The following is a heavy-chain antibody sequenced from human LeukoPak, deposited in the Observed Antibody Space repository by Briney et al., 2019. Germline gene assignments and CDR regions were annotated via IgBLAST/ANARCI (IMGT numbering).Heavy chain of an antibody. CDR1: GFTFSSYG. D-gene: IGHD2-15*01. J-gene: IGHJ4*02. CDR2: MSGSGGST. CDR3: AKVPILGYCSGGSCRNFDY. V-gene: IGHV3-23*01. Sequence: GGSLRLSCAASGFTFSSYGMSWVRQAPGKGLEWVSAMSGSGGSTYYADSVKGRFTISRDNSKNTLYLQMNSLRAEDTAVYYCAKVPILGYCSGGSCRNFDYWGQGTLVTVSS.